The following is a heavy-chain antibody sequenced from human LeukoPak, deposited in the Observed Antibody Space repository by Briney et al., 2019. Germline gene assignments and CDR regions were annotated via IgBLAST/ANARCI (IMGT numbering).Heavy chain of an antibody. Sequence: RPGGSLRLSCAASGFTLDDYGMSWVRQVPGKGLEWICGINWNGDGTGYADSVKGRFTTSRDNAKNSLYLQMDSLGAEDTTLYYCARLGGPDYYFYYYMDVWGKGTTVTVSS. CDR2: INWNGDGT. CDR1: GFTLDDYG. J-gene: IGHJ6*03. D-gene: IGHD1-26*01. V-gene: IGHV3-20*04. CDR3: ARLGGPDYYFYYYMDV.